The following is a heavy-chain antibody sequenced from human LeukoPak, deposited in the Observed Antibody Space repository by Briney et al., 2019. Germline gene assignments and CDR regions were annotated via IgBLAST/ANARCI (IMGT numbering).Heavy chain of an antibody. CDR2: INPRGGST. D-gene: IGHD3-22*01. Sequence: ASVKVSCKASGFTFTSHFMHWVRQAPGQGLEWMGIINPRGGSTSYTQKFQGRVTMTRDTSTSTVYMELSSLRSEDTAVYYCARVKSYYYDTSDKDAFDIWGQGTMVTVSS. V-gene: IGHV1-46*01. J-gene: IGHJ3*02. CDR3: ARVKSYYYDTSDKDAFDI. CDR1: GFTFTSHF.